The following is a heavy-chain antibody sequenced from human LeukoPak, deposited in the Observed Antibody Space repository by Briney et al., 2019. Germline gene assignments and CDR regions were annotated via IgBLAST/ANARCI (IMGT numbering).Heavy chain of an antibody. J-gene: IGHJ4*02. D-gene: IGHD5-18*01. V-gene: IGHV3-23*01. CDR2: ISGSGGST. Sequence: GGSLRLSCAASGFTFSSYAMSWVRQAPGKGLERVSAISGSGGSTYYADSVEGRFTISRDNSKKTLYLQMNSLRAEDTAVYYCAKGGYTTPFDYWGQGTLVTVSS. CDR3: AKGGYTTPFDY. CDR1: GFTFSSYA.